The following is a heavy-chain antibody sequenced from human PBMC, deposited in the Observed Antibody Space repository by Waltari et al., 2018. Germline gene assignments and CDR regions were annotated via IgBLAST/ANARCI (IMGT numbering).Heavy chain of an antibody. CDR3: ARGDGGSGLGASDI. J-gene: IGHJ3*02. CDR2: IWYDGSNK. D-gene: IGHD3-3*01. V-gene: IGHV3-33*01. CDR1: GFTFRNHG. Sequence: VQLVASGGGVVQSGRSLRLSCVGSGFTFRNHGMTWVRQAPGKGLEWVAGIWYDGSNKNYVDSVKGRFTISRDNSKNTLYLEMNSLRAEDTAVYFCARGDGGSGLGASDIWGQGTMVTVSS.